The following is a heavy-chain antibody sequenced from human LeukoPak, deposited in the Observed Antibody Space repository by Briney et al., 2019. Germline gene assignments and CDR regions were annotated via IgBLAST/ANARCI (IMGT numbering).Heavy chain of an antibody. Sequence: GGSLRLSCASSTFNVSSYYMSWVRQAPRKGLEWVSIIYSVGNTYYADSVKGRFTISSDNSNNTLYLHMDSLRVYDTAAYYGARFFNIAAEDGYGMYGGGPGTTVTVS. CDR3: ARFFNIAAEDGYGMYG. V-gene: IGHV3-66*01. CDR1: TFNVSSYY. J-gene: IGHJ6*02. CDR2: IYSVGNT. D-gene: IGHD6-13*01.